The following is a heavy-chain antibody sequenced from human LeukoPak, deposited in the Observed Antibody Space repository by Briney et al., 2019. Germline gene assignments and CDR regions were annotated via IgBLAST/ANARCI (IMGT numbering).Heavy chain of an antibody. D-gene: IGHD3-10*01. CDR2: VSSDGGTK. Sequence: GGSLRLSCTASKFTFGNYGMQWVRQAPGKGLEWVAVVSSDGGTKYYADSVKGRFTISRDNSRNTMYLQMDSLRAEDTAVYYCTKEYDSGGYGANFDYWGQGTLVTVSS. V-gene: IGHV3-30*18. J-gene: IGHJ4*02. CDR3: TKEYDSGGYGANFDY. CDR1: KFTFGNYG.